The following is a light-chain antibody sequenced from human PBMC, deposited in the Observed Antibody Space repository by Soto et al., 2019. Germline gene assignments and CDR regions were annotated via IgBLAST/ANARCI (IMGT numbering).Light chain of an antibody. J-gene: IGKJ3*01. Sequence: DIQMTQSPPSLSASVGDRITITCQASRDIRNYVNWYQHKPGKAPKLLIYDASKLPIGVPSRFSGSGFGTDFTFTISGLQPEDFATYYCQQRRFNFGPGTRVDIK. V-gene: IGKV1-33*01. CDR2: DAS. CDR1: RDIRNY. CDR3: QQRRFN.